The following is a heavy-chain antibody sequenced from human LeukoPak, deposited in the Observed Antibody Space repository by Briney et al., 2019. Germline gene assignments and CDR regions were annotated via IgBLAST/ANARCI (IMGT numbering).Heavy chain of an antibody. CDR3: ARLNYYASRKPFDY. J-gene: IGHJ4*02. V-gene: IGHV4-34*01. CDR1: GGSFSGYY. CDR2: INHSGST. Sequence: SETLSLTCAVYGGSFSGYYWSWIRQPPGKGLEWIGEINHSGSTNYNPSLKSRVTISVDTSKNQFSLKLSSVTAADTAVYYCARLNYYASRKPFDYWGQGSLGTVSS. D-gene: IGHD3-10*01.